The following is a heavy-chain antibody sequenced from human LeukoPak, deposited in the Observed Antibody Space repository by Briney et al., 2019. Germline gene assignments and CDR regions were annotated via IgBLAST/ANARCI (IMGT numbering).Heavy chain of an antibody. CDR3: IVLAVTGTFGFDY. V-gene: IGHV3-48*01. J-gene: IGHJ4*02. CDR2: ISSSSSTI. Sequence: GGSLRLSCAASGFTFSSYSMNWVRQAPGKGLEWVSYISSSSSTIYYADSVKGRFTISRDNAKNSLSLQMNSLRAEDTAVYYCIVLAVTGTFGFDYWGQGTLVTVSS. CDR1: GFTFSSYS. D-gene: IGHD6-19*01.